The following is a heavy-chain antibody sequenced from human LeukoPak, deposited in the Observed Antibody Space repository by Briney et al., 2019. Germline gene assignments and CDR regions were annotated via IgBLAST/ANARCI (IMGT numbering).Heavy chain of an antibody. CDR1: GFTFSSYS. CDR2: ISSSSSYI. CDR3: AREIYSSSSFDY. D-gene: IGHD6-6*01. J-gene: IGHJ4*02. Sequence: GGSLRLSCIASGFTFSSYSMNWVRQAPGKGLEWVSSISSSSSYIYYADSVKGRFTISRDNAKNSLYLQMNSLRAEDTAVYYCAREIYSSSSFDYWGQGTLVTVSS. V-gene: IGHV3-21*01.